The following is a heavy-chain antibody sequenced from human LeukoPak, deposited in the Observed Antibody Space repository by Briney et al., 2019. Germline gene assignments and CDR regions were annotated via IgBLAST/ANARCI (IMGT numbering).Heavy chain of an antibody. J-gene: IGHJ4*02. V-gene: IGHV3-30*14. CDR2: ISYDGSNK. CDR3: ARDLFGGNMAFDY. CDR1: GFTFSSYA. D-gene: IGHD3-16*01. Sequence: GGSLRLSCAASGFTFSSYAMHWVRQAPGKGLEWVAVISYDGSNKYYADSVKGRFTISRDNSKNTLYLQMNSLRAEDTAVYYCARDLFGGNMAFDYWGQGTLVTVSS.